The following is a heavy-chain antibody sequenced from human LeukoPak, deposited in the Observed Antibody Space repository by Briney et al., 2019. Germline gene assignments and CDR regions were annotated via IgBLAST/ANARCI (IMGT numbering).Heavy chain of an antibody. CDR1: GYSISSGYY. D-gene: IGHD1-26*01. J-gene: IGHJ4*02. CDR2: IYHSGST. CDR3: ARVDSGSSTWRLDY. V-gene: IGHV4-38-2*02. Sequence: SETLSLTXTVSGYSISSGYYWGWIRQPPGKGLEWIGSIYHSGSTYYNPSLKSRVTISVDTSKNQFSLKLSSVTAADTAVYYCARVDSGSSTWRLDYWGQGTLVTVSS.